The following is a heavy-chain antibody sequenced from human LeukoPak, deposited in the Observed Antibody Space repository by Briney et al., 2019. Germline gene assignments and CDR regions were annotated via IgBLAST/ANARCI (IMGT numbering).Heavy chain of an antibody. D-gene: IGHD5-12*01. CDR1: NGSISSYY. V-gene: IGHV4-59*08. CDR3: ARLLVATNYYYYGMDV. J-gene: IGHJ6*02. Sequence: SETLSLTCTVSNGSISSYYWSWIRQPPGKGLEWIGYIYFGGTTNYNASLKSRVTMSVDTSKNQFSLKLSSVTAADTAVYYCARLLVATNYYYYGMDVWGQGTTVTVSS. CDR2: IYFGGTT.